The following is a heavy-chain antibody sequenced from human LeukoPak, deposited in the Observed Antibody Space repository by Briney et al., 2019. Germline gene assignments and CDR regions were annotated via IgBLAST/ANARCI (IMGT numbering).Heavy chain of an antibody. Sequence: GASVKVSCKASGYTFTGYYMHWVRQAPGQGLEWMGWINPNSGGTNYAQKFQGRVTMTRDTSISTAYMELSRLRSDDTAVYYCARVIVRGSGPNDIYWGQGTLVTVSS. V-gene: IGHV1-2*02. CDR2: INPNSGGT. D-gene: IGHD3-10*01. CDR1: GYTFTGYY. J-gene: IGHJ4*02. CDR3: ARVIVRGSGPNDIY.